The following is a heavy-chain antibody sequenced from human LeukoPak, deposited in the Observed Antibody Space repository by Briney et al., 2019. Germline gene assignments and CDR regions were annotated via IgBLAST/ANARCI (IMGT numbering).Heavy chain of an antibody. Sequence: PGGSLRLSCAASGFTFSSYWMSWVRQAPGKGLEWVANIKQDGSEKYYVDSVKSRFTISRDNANISLYLKMNSLRAEDTAVYYCARAMTTVTELDYWGQGTLVTVSS. V-gene: IGHV3-7*01. D-gene: IGHD4-11*01. CDR3: ARAMTTVTELDY. J-gene: IGHJ4*02. CDR2: IKQDGSEK. CDR1: GFTFSSYW.